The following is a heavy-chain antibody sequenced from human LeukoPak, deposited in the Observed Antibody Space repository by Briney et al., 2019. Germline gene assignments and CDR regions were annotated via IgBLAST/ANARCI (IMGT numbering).Heavy chain of an antibody. V-gene: IGHV4-4*07. D-gene: IGHD3-10*01. CDR3: ARGLWFGAWDAFDI. Sequence: SETLSLTCTVSGGSIRSYYWSWIRQPAGKGLEWIGRIYTTGSTNYNPSLKSRVTMSLDTSKNQFSLQLNSVTPEDTAVYYCARGLWFGAWDAFDIWGQGTMVTVSS. CDR1: GGSIRSYY. CDR2: IYTTGST. J-gene: IGHJ3*02.